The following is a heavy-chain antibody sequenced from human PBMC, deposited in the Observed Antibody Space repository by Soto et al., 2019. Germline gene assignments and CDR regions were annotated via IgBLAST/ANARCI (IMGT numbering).Heavy chain of an antibody. CDR2: ISAGGGKT. D-gene: IGHD3-22*01. J-gene: IGHJ4*02. CDR1: GFTFSTYD. CDR3: AKGRYYDSCGYGDC. V-gene: IGHV3-23*01. Sequence: EVQLLESGGGLVQPGGSLRLSCAASGFTFSTYDMGWARQAPGKGLEWVSSISAGGGKTYYADSVKGRFTISRDNAKNTLYHQMSSLRAEDTAIYYCAKGRYYDSCGYGDCWGQGTLVTVSS.